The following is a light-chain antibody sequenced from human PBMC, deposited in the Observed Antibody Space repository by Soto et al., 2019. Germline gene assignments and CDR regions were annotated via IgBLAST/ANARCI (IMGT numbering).Light chain of an antibody. CDR3: LSFDSSLSVV. Sequence: QSVLTQPPSVSVAPGQRVTISCTGSSSNIGAGYDVHWYQQLPGRAPKLLIYGNTNRPSGFPDRFSGSKSGTSASLAITGLQAEDEADYYCLSFDSSLSVVFGGGTQLTVL. J-gene: IGLJ2*01. CDR2: GNT. V-gene: IGLV1-40*01. CDR1: SSNIGAGYD.